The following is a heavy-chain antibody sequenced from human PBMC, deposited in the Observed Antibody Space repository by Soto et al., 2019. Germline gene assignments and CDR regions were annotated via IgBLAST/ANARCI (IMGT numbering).Heavy chain of an antibody. CDR2: ISYDGSNK. CDR3: ARDSGGLAGYFEY. D-gene: IGHD2-15*01. V-gene: IGHV3-30-3*01. Sequence: GSLRLSCAASVFTFSSYAMHWVREAPGKGLEWVAVISYDGSNKYYADSVKGRFTISRDNSKNTLYLQMNSLRAEDTAVYYCARDSGGLAGYFEYWGQGTLVNVSS. J-gene: IGHJ4*02. CDR1: VFTFSSYA.